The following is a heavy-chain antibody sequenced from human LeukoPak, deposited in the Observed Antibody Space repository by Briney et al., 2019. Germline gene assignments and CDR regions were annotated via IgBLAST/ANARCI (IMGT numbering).Heavy chain of an antibody. CDR2: ISAYYDNT. Sequence: ASVKVSCKASGYTFTSYGINWVRQAPGQGLEWMGWISAYYDNTNYAQKLQDRVTMTTDTSTSTAYMELRSLRSDDTAVYYCARLTRSYSGGHYFDYWGQGTLVTVSS. V-gene: IGHV1-18*01. D-gene: IGHD4-23*01. J-gene: IGHJ4*02. CDR1: GYTFTSYG. CDR3: ARLTRSYSGGHYFDY.